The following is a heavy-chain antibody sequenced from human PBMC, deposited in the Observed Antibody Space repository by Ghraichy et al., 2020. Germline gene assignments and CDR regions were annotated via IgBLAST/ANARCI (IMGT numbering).Heavy chain of an antibody. CDR3: ARDHVPATIGAFDF. V-gene: IGHV4-59*01. Sequence: SETLSLTCTVSGGSIINYYWSWIRQPPGKGLEWIGYIYDSGRTNYNPSLKSRVTMSVDTSKNQFSLNLSSVTAADTAVYFCARDHVPATIGAFDFWGQGTLITVSS. CDR2: IYDSGRT. D-gene: IGHD2-2*02. CDR1: GGSIINYY. J-gene: IGHJ3*01.